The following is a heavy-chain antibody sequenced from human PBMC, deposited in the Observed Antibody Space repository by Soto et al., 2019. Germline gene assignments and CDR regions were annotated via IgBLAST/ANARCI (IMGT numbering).Heavy chain of an antibody. D-gene: IGHD6-13*01. Sequence: QVQLQQWGAGLLKPSETLSLTCAVYGGSFSGYYWSWIRQPPGKGLEWIGEINHSGSTNYNPSLKSRVTISVDTSKNQFSLKLSSVTAADTAVYYCAGLVGSSWYEVWGQGTLVTVSS. J-gene: IGHJ4*02. V-gene: IGHV4-34*01. CDR3: AGLVGSSWYEV. CDR2: INHSGST. CDR1: GGSFSGYY.